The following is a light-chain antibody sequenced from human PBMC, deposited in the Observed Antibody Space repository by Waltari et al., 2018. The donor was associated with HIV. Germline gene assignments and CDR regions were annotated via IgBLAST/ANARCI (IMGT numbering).Light chain of an antibody. V-gene: IGKV4-1*01. CDR1: RSVLLSPNNQNY. J-gene: IGKJ1*01. CDR2: WAS. CDR3: QQYFTTPPT. Sequence: DIVMTQSPDSLAVSLGERAAIKCKSSRSVLLSPNNQNYLAWYQQKPGQPPQVLIYWASTRKSGVPDRFSASGSGTDFTLPISRLQPEDVALYYCQQYFTTPPTFGQGTKVELK.